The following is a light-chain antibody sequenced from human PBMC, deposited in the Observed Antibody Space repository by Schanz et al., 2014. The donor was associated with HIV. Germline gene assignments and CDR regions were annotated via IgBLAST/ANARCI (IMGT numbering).Light chain of an antibody. V-gene: IGLV2-14*03. CDR3: CSYAGTSTVVV. Sequence: QSALTQPASVSGSLGQSITISCTGTSSDVGSYNSASWYQQHPGKAPKLMIYDVNIRPSGVSNRFSGSKSGNTASLTISGLQAEDEADYYCCSYAGTSTVVVFGGGTKLTVL. CDR1: SSDVGSYNS. CDR2: DVN. J-gene: IGLJ2*01.